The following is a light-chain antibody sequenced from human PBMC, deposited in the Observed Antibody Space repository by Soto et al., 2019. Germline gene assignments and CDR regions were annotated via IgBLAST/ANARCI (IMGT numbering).Light chain of an antibody. CDR3: QQYNSYPWT. Sequence: DIQMTQSPSTLSGSVGDRVTITCRASQTISSWLAWYQQKPGKAPKLLIYKASTLESGVPSNFSGSGSGTEFTLTINSLQPEDFATYYRQQYNSYPWTFGQGAKVDIK. V-gene: IGKV1-5*03. J-gene: IGKJ1*01. CDR1: QTISSW. CDR2: KAS.